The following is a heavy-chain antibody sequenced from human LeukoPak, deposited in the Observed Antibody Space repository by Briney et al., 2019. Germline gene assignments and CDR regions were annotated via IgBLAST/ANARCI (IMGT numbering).Heavy chain of an antibody. Sequence: ASVKVSCKASGGTFSSYAISWVRQAPGQGLEWMGGIIPIFGTANYAQKFQGRVTITADESTSTAYMELSSLRSEDTAVYYCARGGYSSGWYREKYYFDYWGQGTLVTVSS. CDR1: GGTFSSYA. V-gene: IGHV1-69*13. D-gene: IGHD6-19*01. J-gene: IGHJ4*02. CDR3: ARGGYSSGWYREKYYFDY. CDR2: IIPIFGTA.